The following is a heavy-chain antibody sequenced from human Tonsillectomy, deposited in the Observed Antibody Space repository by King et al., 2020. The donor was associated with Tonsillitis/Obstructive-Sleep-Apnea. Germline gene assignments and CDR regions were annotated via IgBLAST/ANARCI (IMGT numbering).Heavy chain of an antibody. Sequence: VQLVQSGAEVEKPGASVKVSCRASGYTFTSYDINWVRQATGQGLEWMGYINPNSGDTDYAQKFQGRVTMTRDTSISTVYMELSSLTSEDTAVYYCARINTGHWGQGTLVTVPS. CDR1: GYTFTSYD. CDR3: ARINTGH. D-gene: IGHD1-1*01. V-gene: IGHV1-8*01. CDR2: INPNSGDT. J-gene: IGHJ4*02.